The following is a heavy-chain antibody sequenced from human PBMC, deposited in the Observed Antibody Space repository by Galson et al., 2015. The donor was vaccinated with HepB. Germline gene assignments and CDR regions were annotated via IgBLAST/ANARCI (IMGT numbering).Heavy chain of an antibody. V-gene: IGHV3-23*01. D-gene: IGHD3-10*01. CDR2: ISESDGTT. J-gene: IGHJ4*02. CDR1: GFTFSDYY. Sequence: SLRLSCAASGFTFSDYYMSWVRQAPGKGLEWVSGISESDGTTYYADSVKGRFTISRDNSKNMLYLEMNRLTAEDTAVYYCARERASGVQGPYYFDFWGQGTLVTVSS. CDR3: ARERASGVQGPYYFDF.